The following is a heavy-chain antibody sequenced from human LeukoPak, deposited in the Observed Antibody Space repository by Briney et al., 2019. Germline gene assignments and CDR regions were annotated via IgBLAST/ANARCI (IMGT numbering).Heavy chain of an antibody. J-gene: IGHJ4*02. D-gene: IGHD3-22*01. Sequence: GGSLRLSCAASGFTFSSYAMSWVRQAPGKGLEWVSAISGSGGSTYYADSVKGRFTISRDNSKSTLYLQMNSLRAEDTAVYYCAKVRLPNYYDSSGYYYGFDYWGQGTLVTVSS. V-gene: IGHV3-23*01. CDR1: GFTFSSYA. CDR2: ISGSGGST. CDR3: AKVRLPNYYDSSGYYYGFDY.